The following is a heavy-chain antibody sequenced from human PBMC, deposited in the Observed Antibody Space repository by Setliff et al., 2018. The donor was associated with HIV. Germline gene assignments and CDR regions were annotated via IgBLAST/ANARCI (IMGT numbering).Heavy chain of an antibody. J-gene: IGHJ4*02. CDR3: AKDPRAAVATICDY. V-gene: IGHV3-21*01. Sequence: GGSLRLSCAASGFTVSSNYMNWVRQAPGKGLEWVSSISSSSYYIYYADSVKGRFTISRDNAKNSLFLQMNSLRAEDTAVYYCAKDPRAAVATICDYWGQGTLVTVSS. D-gene: IGHD5-12*01. CDR1: GFTVSSNY. CDR2: ISSSSYYI.